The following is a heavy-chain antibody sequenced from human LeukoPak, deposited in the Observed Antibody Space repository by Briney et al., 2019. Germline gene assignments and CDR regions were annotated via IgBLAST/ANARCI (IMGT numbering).Heavy chain of an antibody. V-gene: IGHV1-2*02. CDR2: INPNSGGT. D-gene: IGHD6-25*01. Sequence: GASVKVSCKASGYTFTGYYMHWVRQAPGQGLGWMGWINPNSGGTNYAQKFQGRVTMTRDTSISTAYMELSRLRSDDTAVYYCARVAARVGAFDIWGQGTMVTVSS. CDR1: GYTFTGYY. CDR3: ARVAARVGAFDI. J-gene: IGHJ3*02.